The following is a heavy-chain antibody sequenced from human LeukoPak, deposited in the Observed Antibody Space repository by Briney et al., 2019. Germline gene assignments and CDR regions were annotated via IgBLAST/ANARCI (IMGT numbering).Heavy chain of an antibody. CDR3: ARDRSVWGPPDCSSTSCYAFDI. Sequence: SETLSLTCTVSGGSISSHYWSWIRQPPGKGLEWIGYIYYSGSTNYNPSLKSRVTISVDTSKNQFSLKLSSVTAADTAVYYCARDRSVWGPPDCSSTSCYAFDIWGQGTMVTVSS. J-gene: IGHJ3*02. D-gene: IGHD2-2*01. V-gene: IGHV4-59*11. CDR1: GGSISSHY. CDR2: IYYSGST.